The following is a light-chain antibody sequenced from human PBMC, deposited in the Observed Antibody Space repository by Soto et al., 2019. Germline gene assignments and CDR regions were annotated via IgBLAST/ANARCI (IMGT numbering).Light chain of an antibody. Sequence: EIVMTQSPAPLSVSPGETATLSCRASQSVSYNLAWYQQKPGLGPRLLTYGAFTRATGVPARFCGSGSGTEFTLTISSPQSEDFALYYCQQYKNWPPLTFGGGTKVEIK. CDR2: GAF. J-gene: IGKJ4*01. V-gene: IGKV3-15*01. CDR3: QQYKNWPPLT. CDR1: QSVSYN.